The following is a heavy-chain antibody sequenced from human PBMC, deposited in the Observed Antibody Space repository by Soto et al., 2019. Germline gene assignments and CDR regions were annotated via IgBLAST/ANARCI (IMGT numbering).Heavy chain of an antibody. D-gene: IGHD1-26*01. V-gene: IGHV3-30*18. J-gene: IGHJ4*02. CDR2: ISYDGSNK. CDR1: GFTFSSYG. Sequence: QVQLVESGGGVVQPGRSLRLSCAASGFTFSSYGMHWVRQAPGKGLEWVAVISYDGSNKYYADSVKGRFTISRDNSKNTLYLQMNSLRAEDTAVYYCAKGEPAPWYFDYWGQGTLVTVSS. CDR3: AKGEPAPWYFDY.